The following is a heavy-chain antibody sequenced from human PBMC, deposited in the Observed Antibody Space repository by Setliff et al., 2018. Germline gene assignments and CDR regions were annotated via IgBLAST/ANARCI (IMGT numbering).Heavy chain of an antibody. Sequence: QPSETLSLSCEAFGFTFNNYWMSWVRQAPGKGLEWVANIMQDGGAQYYLDSVKGRFTISRDDSKNTAYLQMNSLRVEDTAVYYCARDGYPGTSWGQGTLVTVSS. CDR1: GFTFNNYW. CDR3: ARDGYPGTS. V-gene: IGHV3-7*03. CDR2: IMQDGGAQ. D-gene: IGHD2-2*03. J-gene: IGHJ5*02.